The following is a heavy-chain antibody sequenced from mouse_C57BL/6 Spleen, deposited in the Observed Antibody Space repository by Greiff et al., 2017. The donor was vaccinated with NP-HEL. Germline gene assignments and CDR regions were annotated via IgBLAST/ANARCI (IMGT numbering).Heavy chain of an antibody. CDR1: GFTFSDYG. Sequence: EVMLVESGGGLVQPGGSLKLSCAASGFTFSDYGMAWVRQAPRKGPEWVAFISNLAYSIYYADTVTGRFTISRENAKNTLYLEMSSLRSEDTAMYYCASAANWDGFAYWGQGTLVTVSA. V-gene: IGHV5-15*01. J-gene: IGHJ3*01. D-gene: IGHD4-1*01. CDR3: ASAANWDGFAY. CDR2: ISNLAYSI.